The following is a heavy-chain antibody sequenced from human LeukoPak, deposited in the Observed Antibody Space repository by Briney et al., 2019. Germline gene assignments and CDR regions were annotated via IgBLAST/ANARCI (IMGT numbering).Heavy chain of an antibody. CDR2: ITPFNGNT. CDR1: GYTFTYRY. D-gene: IGHD3-10*01. Sequence: GASVKVSCKASGYTFTYRYLHWVRQAPGQALEWMGWITPFNGNTNYAQKFQDRVTITRDRSMSTAYMELSSLRSEDTAMYYCAAGYYGSGSQDVFDYWGQGTLVTVSS. V-gene: IGHV1-45*02. J-gene: IGHJ4*02. CDR3: AAGYYGSGSQDVFDY.